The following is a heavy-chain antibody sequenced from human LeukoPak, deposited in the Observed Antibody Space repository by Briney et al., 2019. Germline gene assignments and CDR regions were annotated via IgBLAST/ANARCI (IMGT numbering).Heavy chain of an antibody. J-gene: IGHJ6*02. CDR1: GGSISSSSYY. D-gene: IGHD4-17*01. CDR3: AKDYGDYDYYYYGMDV. V-gene: IGHV4-39*01. CDR2: IYYSGST. Sequence: SETLSLTCTVSGGSISSSSYYWGWIRQPPGKGLEWIGSIYYSGSTYYNPSLKSRVTISVDTSKNQFSLKLSSVTAADTAVYYCAKDYGDYDYYYYGMDVWGQGTTVTVSS.